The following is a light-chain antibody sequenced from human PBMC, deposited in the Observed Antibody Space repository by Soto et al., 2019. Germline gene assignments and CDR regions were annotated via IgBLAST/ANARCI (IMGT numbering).Light chain of an antibody. Sequence: DIVMTQSPDSLPVSLGERATINCESSQSVLYSSINKNYLAWYQQKPGQPPKLLIYWASTRESGVPDRFSGGGSGTDFTLTINSLQAEDVAVYYCQQYYSTPPTFGQGTKLEIK. V-gene: IGKV4-1*01. CDR1: QSVLYSSINKNY. CDR3: QQYYSTPPT. J-gene: IGKJ2*01. CDR2: WAS.